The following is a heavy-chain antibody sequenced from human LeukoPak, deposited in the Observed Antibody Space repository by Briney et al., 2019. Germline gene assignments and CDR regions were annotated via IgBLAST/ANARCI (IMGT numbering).Heavy chain of an antibody. V-gene: IGHV3-30*02. CDR3: ANGFRAARLPPVDP. CDR1: GFTFSSYG. Sequence: GGSLRLSCAASGFTFSSYGMHWVRQAPGKGLEWVAFIRYDGSNKYYADSVKGRFTISRDNSKNTLYLQMNSLRAEGTAVYYCANGFRAARLPPVDPWGQGTLVTVSS. D-gene: IGHD6-6*01. CDR2: IRYDGSNK. J-gene: IGHJ5*02.